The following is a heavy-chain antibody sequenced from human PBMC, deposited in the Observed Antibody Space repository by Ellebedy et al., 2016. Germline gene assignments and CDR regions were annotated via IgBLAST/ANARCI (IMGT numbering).Heavy chain of an antibody. Sequence: GESLKISXAASGVIVSDNYMRWVRQAPGKGLEWVSLIYSGGSTYYADSVKGRFTISRDRSKNTLFLQMNSLRAEDTAVYYCARDPPSSTTRTWGWGQGTLVIVSS. V-gene: IGHV3-66*01. CDR1: GVIVSDNY. J-gene: IGHJ4*02. CDR3: ARDPPSSTTRTWG. CDR2: IYSGGST. D-gene: IGHD2/OR15-2a*01.